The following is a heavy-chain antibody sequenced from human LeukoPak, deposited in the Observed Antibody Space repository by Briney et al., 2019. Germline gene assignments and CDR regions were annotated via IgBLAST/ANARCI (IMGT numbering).Heavy chain of an antibody. J-gene: IGHJ6*03. CDR1: GYTFTSYG. Sequence: GASVKVSCKASGYTFTSYGISWVRQAPGQGLEWMGWISAYNGNTNYAQKLQGRVTMTTDTSTSTAYMELRSLRSDDTAVYYCARAGSSSSWWYYYYYYMDVWGKGTTVTISS. CDR2: ISAYNGNT. D-gene: IGHD6-13*01. CDR3: ARAGSSSSWWYYYYYYMDV. V-gene: IGHV1-18*01.